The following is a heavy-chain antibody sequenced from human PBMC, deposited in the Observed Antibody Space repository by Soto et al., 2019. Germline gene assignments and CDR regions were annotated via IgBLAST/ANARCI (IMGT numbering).Heavy chain of an antibody. CDR3: ERDRAFSSFDY. J-gene: IGHJ4*02. D-gene: IGHD3-3*02. CDR1: IFTFSDSW. Sequence: GGSLRLSCAASIFTFSDSWMNWVRQAPGKGLQWVASITPDGSDRYYVASVKGRFSISRDNAKNSLYLQMNNLRAEDTAVYYCERDRAFSSFDYWGQGSLVTVSS. V-gene: IGHV3-7*01. CDR2: ITPDGSDR.